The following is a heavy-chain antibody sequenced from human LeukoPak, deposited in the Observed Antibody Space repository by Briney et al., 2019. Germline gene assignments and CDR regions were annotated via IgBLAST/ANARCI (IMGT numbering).Heavy chain of an antibody. J-gene: IGHJ6*02. CDR3: AREYSSSSGYYYGMDV. CDR2: ISYDGSNK. D-gene: IGHD6-6*01. V-gene: IGHV3-30-3*01. Sequence: GGSLRLSCAASGFTFSSYAMHWVRQAPGKGLEWVAAISYDGSNKYYADSVKGRFTISRDNSKNTLYLQMNSLRAEDTAVYYCAREYSSSSGYYYGMDVWGQGTTVTVSS. CDR1: GFTFSSYA.